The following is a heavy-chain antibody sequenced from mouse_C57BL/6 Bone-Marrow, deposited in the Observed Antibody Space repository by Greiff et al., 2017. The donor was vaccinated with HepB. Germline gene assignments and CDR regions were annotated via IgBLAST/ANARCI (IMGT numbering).Heavy chain of an antibody. V-gene: IGHV1-54*01. CDR2: INPGSGGT. CDR1: GYAFTNYL. J-gene: IGHJ1*03. Sequence: QVQLKQSGAELVRPGTSVKVSCKASGYAFTNYLIEWVKQRPGQGLEWIGVINPGSGGTNYNEKFKGKATLTADKSSSTAYMQLSSLTSEDSAVYFCARMGYGSSFSYWYFDVWGTGTTVTVSS. CDR3: ARMGYGSSFSYWYFDV. D-gene: IGHD1-1*01.